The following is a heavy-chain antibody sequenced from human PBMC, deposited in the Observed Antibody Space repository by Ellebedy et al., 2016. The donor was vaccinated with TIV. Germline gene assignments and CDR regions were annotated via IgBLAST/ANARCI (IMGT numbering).Heavy chain of an antibody. V-gene: IGHV5-10-1*01. J-gene: IGHJ6*02. CDR1: GYSFSRYF. Sequence: GESLKISCKGSGYSFSRYFITWVRQMPGKGLEWMGRIDPSDSSTNYTSSFEGHVSISADKSISTTYLEWNSLKASDTAMYYCARRYYYGSGTIYGMDVWGQGTTVTVSS. CDR2: IDPSDSST. CDR3: ARRYYYGSGTIYGMDV. D-gene: IGHD3-10*01.